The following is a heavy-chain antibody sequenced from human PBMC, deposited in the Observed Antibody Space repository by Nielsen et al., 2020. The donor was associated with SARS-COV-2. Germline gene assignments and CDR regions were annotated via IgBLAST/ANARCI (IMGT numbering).Heavy chain of an antibody. CDR3: AREGPAADQNYYYYYYMDV. CDR2: ISPGSNTI. V-gene: IGHV3-48*02. Sequence: VRQAPGKGLEWVANISPGSNTIYYADAVRGRFTISRDNAKNSLSLQMNSLRDEDTAVYYCAREGPAADQNYYYYYYMDVWGKGTTVTVSS. J-gene: IGHJ6*03. D-gene: IGHD6-13*01.